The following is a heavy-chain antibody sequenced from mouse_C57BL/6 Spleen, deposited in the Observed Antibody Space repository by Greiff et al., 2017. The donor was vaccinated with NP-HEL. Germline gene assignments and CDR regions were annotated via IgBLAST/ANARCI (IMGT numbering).Heavy chain of an antibody. CDR2: IDPETGGT. CDR1: GYTFTDYE. D-gene: IGHD1-1*01. Sequence: VKVVDSGAELVRPGASVTLSCKASGYTFTDYEMHWVKQTPVHGLEWIGAIDPETGGTAYNQKFKGKAILTADKSSSTAYMELRSLTSEDSAVYYCTSLPYGFAYWGQGTLVTVSA. V-gene: IGHV1-15*01. J-gene: IGHJ3*01. CDR3: TSLPYGFAY.